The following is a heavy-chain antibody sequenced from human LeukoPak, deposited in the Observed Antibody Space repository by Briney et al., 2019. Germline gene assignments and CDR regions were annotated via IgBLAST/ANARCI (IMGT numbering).Heavy chain of an antibody. V-gene: IGHV3-49*04. D-gene: IGHD3-22*01. CDR2: IRSKAYGGTT. Sequence: GGSLRLSCTASGFTFGDYAMSWVRQAPGKGLEWVGFIRSKAYGGTTEYAASVKGRFTISRDDSKSIAYLQMNSLKTEDTAVYYCTRDVTSITMIVVVPYYYYYMDVWGKGTTVTVSS. CDR1: GFTFGDYA. CDR3: TRDVTSITMIVVVPYYYYYMDV. J-gene: IGHJ6*03.